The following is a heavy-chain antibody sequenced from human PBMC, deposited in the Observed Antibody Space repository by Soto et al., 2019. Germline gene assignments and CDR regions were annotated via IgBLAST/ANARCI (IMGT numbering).Heavy chain of an antibody. CDR2: IYWNDEQ. CDR1: GISLTSGVVG. D-gene: IGHD6-13*01. J-gene: IGHJ6*02. Sequence: QITLKESGPTLVNPTQTLTLTCTFSGISLTSGVVGVGWIRQPPGEALEWLALIYWNDEQYYNPSLRNRLTITRHTSKNQVVLTMTNMDPVDTATYYCAHRLPGPSGYDVWGQGTTVTVSS. V-gene: IGHV2-5*01. CDR3: AHRLPGPSGYDV.